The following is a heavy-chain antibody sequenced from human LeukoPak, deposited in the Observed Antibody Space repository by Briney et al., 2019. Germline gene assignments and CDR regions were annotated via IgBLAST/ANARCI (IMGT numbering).Heavy chain of an antibody. Sequence: SETLSLTCAVYGRSFSGYFWNWIRQPPGKGLEWIGEINHSGSTYYNPSLKSRVTISVDTSKNQVSLKLTSVTAADTAVYYCARSRGCSSTSCSIDYWGQGTLVTVSS. D-gene: IGHD2-2*01. J-gene: IGHJ4*02. CDR1: GRSFSGYF. CDR2: INHSGST. V-gene: IGHV4-34*01. CDR3: ARSRGCSSTSCSIDY.